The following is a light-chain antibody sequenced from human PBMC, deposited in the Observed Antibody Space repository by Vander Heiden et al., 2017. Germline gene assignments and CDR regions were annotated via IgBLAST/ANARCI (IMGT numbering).Light chain of an antibody. CDR3: QQYDSIPWT. V-gene: IGKV4-1*01. CDR1: QSVVVSSNNKNN. Sequence: DIVMTQSPDSLAVSLGERATINCKSSQSVVVSSNNKNNLAWFQQKPGQPPKLLIYGPSTRESGVPDRFSGSGSGTDFTLTISSLQAEDVAVYYCQQYDSIPWTFGQGTKVEIK. J-gene: IGKJ1*01. CDR2: GPS.